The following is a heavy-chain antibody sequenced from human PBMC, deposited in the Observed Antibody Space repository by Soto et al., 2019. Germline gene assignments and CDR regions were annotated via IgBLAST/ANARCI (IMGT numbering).Heavy chain of an antibody. CDR2: SNAGNGNT. J-gene: IGHJ4*02. CDR1: GYTFTSYA. D-gene: IGHD3-22*01. V-gene: IGHV1-3*02. CDR3: ARDGALYDSSAYYFLY. Sequence: GASVKVSCKASGYTFTSYAMHWVRQAPGQRLEWMGWSNAGNGNTKYSQEFQGRVTITRDTSASTAYMELRSLRSDDTAVYYCARDGALYDSSAYYFLYWGQGTLVTVSS.